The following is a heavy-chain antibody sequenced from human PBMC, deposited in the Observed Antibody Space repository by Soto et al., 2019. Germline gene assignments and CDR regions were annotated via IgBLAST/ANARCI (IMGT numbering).Heavy chain of an antibody. CDR3: ARTFYYYYGMDV. J-gene: IGHJ6*02. CDR1: GGSISSYY. V-gene: IGHV4-59*01. Sequence: SETLSLTCTVSGGSISSYYWSWIRQPPGKGLEWIGYIYYSGSTNYNPSLKSRVTISVDTSKNQFSLKLSSVTAADTAVYYCARTFYYYYGMDVWGQGTTVTVSS. CDR2: IYYSGST.